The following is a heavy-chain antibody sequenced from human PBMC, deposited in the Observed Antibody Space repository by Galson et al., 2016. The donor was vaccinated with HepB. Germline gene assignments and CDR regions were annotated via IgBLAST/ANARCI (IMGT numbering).Heavy chain of an antibody. CDR1: GFSFSTSG. CDR3: AKRDYGELYNWFDP. CDR2: ITNSGGAT. V-gene: IGHV3-23*01. D-gene: IGHD4-17*01. J-gene: IGHJ5*02. Sequence: SLRLSCAASGFSFSTSGMSWVRQTPGRGLEWVSGITNSGGATHYADSVKGRFTISRDNSKNTLYLYMNSLRAGDTAVYYCAKRDYGELYNWFDPWGQGTLVTVSS.